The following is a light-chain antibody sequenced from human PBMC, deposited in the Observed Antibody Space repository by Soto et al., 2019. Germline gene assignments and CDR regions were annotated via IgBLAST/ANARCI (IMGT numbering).Light chain of an antibody. Sequence: EIMLTQSPGTLSVSPGDSATLSCRASQSVSSSYLAWYQQKPGQAPRLIIYGAYSRATGIPDRFSGSGSGTDFTLTISRLEPEDFAVYYCQQSSNWPPITFGQGTRLEIK. CDR1: QSVSSSY. CDR3: QQSSNWPPIT. CDR2: GAY. J-gene: IGKJ5*01. V-gene: IGKV3D-20*02.